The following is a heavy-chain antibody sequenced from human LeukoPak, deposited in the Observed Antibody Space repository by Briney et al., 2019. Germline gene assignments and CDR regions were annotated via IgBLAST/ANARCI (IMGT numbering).Heavy chain of an antibody. J-gene: IGHJ4*02. V-gene: IGHV3-7*01. D-gene: IGHD4-11*01. CDR1: GFTFSNYW. CDR2: IKQDGSEK. CDR3: ARGGQVTFVN. Sequence: PGGSLRLSCAASGFTFSNYWMSWVRQAPGKGLEWVANIKQDGSEKYYVDSVKGRFTISRDNAKNSLYLQMNSLRAEDTAVYYCARGGQVTFVNWGQGTLVTVSS.